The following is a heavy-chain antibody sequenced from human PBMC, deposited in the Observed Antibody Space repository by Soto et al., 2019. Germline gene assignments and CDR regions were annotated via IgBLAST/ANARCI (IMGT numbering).Heavy chain of an antibody. CDR2: IYHSGST. V-gene: IGHV4-30-2*01. CDR1: GGSISSGGYS. J-gene: IGHJ5*02. D-gene: IGHD3-22*01. Sequence: SETLSLTCAVSGGSISSGGYSWSWIRQPPGKGLEWIGYIYHSGSTYYNPSLKSRVTISVDTSMNQISLKLSSVTAVDTAFYYCARLGGYYQSLDTWGQGTLVTVSS. CDR3: ARLGGYYQSLDT.